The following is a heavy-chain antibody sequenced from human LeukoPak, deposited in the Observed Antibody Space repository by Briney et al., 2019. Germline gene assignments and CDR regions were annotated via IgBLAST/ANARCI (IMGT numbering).Heavy chain of an antibody. CDR2: IYWDDDK. CDR1: GFSLSTSGVG. Sequence: SGPTLVKPTQTLTVTCTFSGFSLSTSGVGVGWIRQPPGKALEWLALIYWDDDKRYSPSLKSRLTITKDTSKNQVVLTMTNMDPVDTDTYYCAYTTTVASSTNWGQGTLVTVSS. V-gene: IGHV2-5*02. J-gene: IGHJ4*02. D-gene: IGHD6-19*01. CDR3: AYTTTVASSTN.